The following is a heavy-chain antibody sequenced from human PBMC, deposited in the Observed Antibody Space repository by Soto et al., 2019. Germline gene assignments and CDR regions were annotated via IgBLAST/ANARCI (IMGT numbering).Heavy chain of an antibody. CDR3: TTDPLLPPLRSYYGMDV. D-gene: IGHD3-22*01. Sequence: GGSLRLSCAASGFTFSNAWMNWVRQAPGKGLEWVGRIKSKTDGGTTDYAAPVKGRFTISRDDSKNTLYLQMNSLKTEDTAVYYCTTDPLLPPLRSYYGMDVWGQGTTVTVSS. J-gene: IGHJ6*02. V-gene: IGHV3-15*07. CDR2: IKSKTDGGTT. CDR1: GFTFSNAW.